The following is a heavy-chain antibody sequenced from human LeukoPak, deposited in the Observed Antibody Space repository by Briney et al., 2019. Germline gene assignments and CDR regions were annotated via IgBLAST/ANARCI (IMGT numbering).Heavy chain of an antibody. J-gene: IGHJ4*02. CDR1: GFTVSSNY. CDR2: IYSGGNK. Sequence: GGSLRLSCAASGFTVSSNYMSWVRQAPGKGLEWVSVIYSGGNKYYADSVKGRFIISRDNSKNTLYLQMNSLRPEDTAVYYCARERPVDYWGQGTLVTVSS. V-gene: IGHV3-53*01. CDR3: ARERPVDY.